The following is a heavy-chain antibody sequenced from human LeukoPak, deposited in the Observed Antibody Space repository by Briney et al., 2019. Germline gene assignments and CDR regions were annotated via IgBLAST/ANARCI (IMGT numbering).Heavy chain of an antibody. D-gene: IGHD3-22*01. CDR3: ARDYYDSSGYPHDAFDI. CDR2: IYYSGST. V-gene: IGHV4-39*07. CDR1: GGSISSYY. J-gene: IGHJ3*02. Sequence: PSETLSLTCTVSGGSISSYYWGWIRQPPGKGLEWIGSIYYSGSTYYNPSLKSRVTISVDTSKNQFSLKLSSVTAADTAVYYCARDYYDSSGYPHDAFDIWGQGTMVTVSS.